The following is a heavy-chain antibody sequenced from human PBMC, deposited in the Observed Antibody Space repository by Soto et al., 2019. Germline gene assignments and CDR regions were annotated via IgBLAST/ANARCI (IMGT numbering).Heavy chain of an antibody. CDR2: IYHSGIT. CDR1: GGSISSSNW. J-gene: IGHJ6*02. D-gene: IGHD6-13*01. V-gene: IGHV4-4*02. Sequence: SETLSLTCAVSGGSISSSNWWRWVRQPPGKGLEWIGEIYHSGITNCNPSLKSRVTISVDKSKNQFSLKLRSVTAADTAVYYCASGEPIAAAGSYYYGMEVWGQGTTVTVSS. CDR3: ASGEPIAAAGSYYYGMEV.